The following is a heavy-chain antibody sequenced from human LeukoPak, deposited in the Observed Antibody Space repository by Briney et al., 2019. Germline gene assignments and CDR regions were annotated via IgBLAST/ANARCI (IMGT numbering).Heavy chain of an antibody. D-gene: IGHD5-24*01. Sequence: GGSLRLSCTASGVNFYTYNMNWVRQAPGKGLEWLSFINNSSTTIYYVDSVRGRFTISRDNAKSSLYLQMNNLRAEDTATYYCANGNWSFDLWGRGTLVTVSS. CDR1: GVNFYTYN. V-gene: IGHV3-48*04. CDR2: INNSSTTI. CDR3: ANGNWSFDL. J-gene: IGHJ2*01.